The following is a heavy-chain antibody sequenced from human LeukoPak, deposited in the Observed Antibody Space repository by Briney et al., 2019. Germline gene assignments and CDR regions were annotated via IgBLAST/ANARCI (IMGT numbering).Heavy chain of an antibody. V-gene: IGHV1-69*13. Sequence: SVKVSCKASGGTFSGYAISWVRQAPGQGLEWMGGIIPIFGTTSYPQKFQGRVTITADESTSTAYMELSSLRSEDTAVYYCARGHGGINYYYYMDVWGKGTTVTVS. CDR2: IIPIFGTT. CDR3: ARGHGGINYYYYMDV. D-gene: IGHD1-14*01. J-gene: IGHJ6*03. CDR1: GGTFSGYA.